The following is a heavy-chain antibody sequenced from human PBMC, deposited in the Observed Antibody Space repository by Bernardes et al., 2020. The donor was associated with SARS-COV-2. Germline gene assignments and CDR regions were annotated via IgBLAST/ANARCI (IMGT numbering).Heavy chain of an antibody. Sequence: GGSLRLSCAASGFTFSNHGMHWVRQAPGKGLEWVAGLPSDGSAQYYADSVKGRFTISRDNSKNMLFLQMNSLRPDDTAVYYCAKLQEYTTGWDYYFDYWGHGTLVTVSS. V-gene: IGHV3-30*02. D-gene: IGHD1-1*01. J-gene: IGHJ4*01. CDR2: LPSDGSAQ. CDR3: AKLQEYTTGWDYYFDY. CDR1: GFTFSNHG.